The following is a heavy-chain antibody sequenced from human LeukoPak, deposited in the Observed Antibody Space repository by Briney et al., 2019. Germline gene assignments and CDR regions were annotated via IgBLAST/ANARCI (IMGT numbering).Heavy chain of an antibody. V-gene: IGHV4-59*01. CDR2: IYYRGST. CDR3: ASSATNNWLDY. Sequence: SLETLSLTCTVSGGSISSYYWSWIRQPPGKGLELIGYIYYRGSTNYNPSLKSRVTISVDMSKNQFSLKLTSVTAADTAVYYCASSATNNWLDYWGQGTLVTVSS. D-gene: IGHD6-25*01. CDR1: GGSISSYY. J-gene: IGHJ5*01.